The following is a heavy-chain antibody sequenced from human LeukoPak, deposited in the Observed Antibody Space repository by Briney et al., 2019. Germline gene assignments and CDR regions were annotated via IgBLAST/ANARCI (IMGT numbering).Heavy chain of an antibody. V-gene: IGHV3-23*01. CDR2: ISGSGEST. J-gene: IGHJ4*02. CDR1: GFTFSAYG. CDR3: AKSRHSWGYYFDL. D-gene: IGHD3-22*01. Sequence: GGSLRLSCAASGFTFSAYGIYWVRQAPGKGLGWVSSISGSGESTYYADSVKGRFTISRDNSKNTLSLQMNSLRAEDTAVYYCAKSRHSWGYYFDLWGRGTLVTVSS.